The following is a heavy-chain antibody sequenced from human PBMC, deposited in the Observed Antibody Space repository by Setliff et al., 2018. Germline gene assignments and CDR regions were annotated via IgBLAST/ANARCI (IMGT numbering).Heavy chain of an antibody. CDR1: VVSFKSHY. CDR3: ARRYNFCSGYFDY. CDR2: IFYNGAT. J-gene: IGHJ4*02. V-gene: IGHV4-59*08. D-gene: IGHD3-3*01. Sequence: SETLSLTCSVSVVSFKSHYWRWIRQSPGKGLEWIGYIFYNGATDYTPSFTIRVTISVHASQNQFPLKLSSVTAADTAVYYFARRYNFCSGYFDYWGQGTLVTVSS.